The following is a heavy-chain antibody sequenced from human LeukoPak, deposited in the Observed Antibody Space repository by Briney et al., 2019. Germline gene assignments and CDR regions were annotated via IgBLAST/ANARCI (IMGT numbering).Heavy chain of an antibody. J-gene: IGHJ4*02. D-gene: IGHD3-10*01. V-gene: IGHV3-30-3*01. Sequence: SGGSLRLSCAASGFTFSSYAMHWVRQAPGKGLEWVAVISYDGSNKYYADSVKGRFTISRDNSKNTLYLQMNSLRAEDTAVYYCARDLHGSRGEFDYWGQGTLVTVSS. CDR2: ISYDGSNK. CDR3: ARDLHGSRGEFDY. CDR1: GFTFSSYA.